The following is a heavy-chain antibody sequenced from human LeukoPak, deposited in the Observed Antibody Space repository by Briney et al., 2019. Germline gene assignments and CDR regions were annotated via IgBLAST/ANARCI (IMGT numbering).Heavy chain of an antibody. J-gene: IGHJ5*02. V-gene: IGHV4-39*07. CDR1: GDSISSSSYY. D-gene: IGHD6-19*01. Sequence: PSETLSLTCTVSGDSISSSSYYWGWIRQPPGKGLEWIGSIYYSGSTYYNPSLKSRVTMSVDTSKNQFSLKLSSVTAADTAVYYCARANRIAVAGTWGQGTLVTVSS. CDR3: ARANRIAVAGT. CDR2: IYYSGST.